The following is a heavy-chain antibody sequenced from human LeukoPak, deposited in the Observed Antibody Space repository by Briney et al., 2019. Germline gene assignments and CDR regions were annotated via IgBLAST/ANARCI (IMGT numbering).Heavy chain of an antibody. Sequence: SETLSLTCAVYGGSFSGYYWSWIRQPPGKGLEWIGEINHSGSINYNPSLKSRVTISVDTSKNQFSLKLSSVTAADTAVYYCARGRCSGGSCYKGHFQHWGQGTLVTVSS. V-gene: IGHV4-34*01. J-gene: IGHJ1*01. D-gene: IGHD2-15*01. CDR2: INHSGSI. CDR3: ARGRCSGGSCYKGHFQH. CDR1: GGSFSGYY.